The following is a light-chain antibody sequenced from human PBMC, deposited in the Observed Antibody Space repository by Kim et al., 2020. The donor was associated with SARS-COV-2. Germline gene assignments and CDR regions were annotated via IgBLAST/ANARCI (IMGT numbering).Light chain of an antibody. J-gene: IGLJ3*02. CDR2: VNSDGSH. CDR3: QTWGTGNWV. V-gene: IGLV4-69*01. CDR1: SGHSRNA. Sequence: QPVLTQSPSASASLGASVKLTCTLSSGHSRNAIAWHQQQPEKGPRYLMKVNSDGSHSKGDGIPDRFSGSSSGAERYLNISSLQSDDESYYYCQTWGTGNWVFGGGTQLTVL.